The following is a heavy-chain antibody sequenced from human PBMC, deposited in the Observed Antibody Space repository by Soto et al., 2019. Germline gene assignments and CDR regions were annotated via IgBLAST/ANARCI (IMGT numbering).Heavy chain of an antibody. Sequence: QVQLVQSGAEVKKPGASVKVSCTASGYSFTSYGISWVRQAPGQGLEWMGWISAYNGNTNYAQKFQGRVTMTTDTSTSTVYRELRSLGSEDTAVEYWARDRALELGDYWGQGTMVTVSS. D-gene: IGHD1-7*01. V-gene: IGHV1-18*01. J-gene: IGHJ4*02. CDR3: ARDRALELGDY. CDR1: GYSFTSYG. CDR2: ISAYNGNT.